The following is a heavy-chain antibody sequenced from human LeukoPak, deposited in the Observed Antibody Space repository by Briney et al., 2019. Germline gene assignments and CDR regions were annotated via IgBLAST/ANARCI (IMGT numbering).Heavy chain of an antibody. J-gene: IGHJ4*02. Sequence: SETLSLTCTVSGGSISSSSYYWGWIRQPPGKGLEWIGYIYYSGSTNYNPSLKSRVTISVDTSKNQFSLKLSSVTAADTAVYYCARRSASISFDYWGQGTLVTVSS. CDR3: ARRSASISFDY. CDR2: IYYSGST. CDR1: GGSISSSSYY. D-gene: IGHD3-3*02. V-gene: IGHV4-61*05.